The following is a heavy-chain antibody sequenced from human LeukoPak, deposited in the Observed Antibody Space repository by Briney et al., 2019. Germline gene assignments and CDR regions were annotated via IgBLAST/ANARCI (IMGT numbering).Heavy chain of an antibody. CDR1: GGSFSGYY. J-gene: IGHJ4*02. CDR3: ASQDIVATTGAFDY. CDR2: INHSGST. V-gene: IGHV4-34*01. Sequence: SETLSLTCAVYGGSFSGYYWSWIRQPPGKGLEWIGEINHSGSTNYNPSLKSPVTISVDTSKNQFSLKLSSVTAADTAVYYCASQDIVATTGAFDYWGQGTLVTVSS. D-gene: IGHD5-12*01.